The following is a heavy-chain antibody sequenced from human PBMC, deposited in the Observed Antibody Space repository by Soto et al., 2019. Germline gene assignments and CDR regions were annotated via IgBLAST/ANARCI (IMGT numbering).Heavy chain of an antibody. CDR1: GYTFTSYG. Sequence: QVQLVQSGAEVKKPGASVKVSCKASGYTFTSYGISWVRQAPGQGLEWMGWISAYNGNTNYAQKLQGRVTMTTDTSTSTAYMGLRSLRTDVTAVYCCARVEDYGGDYYHHSGMDVWGQGTTVTASS. J-gene: IGHJ6*02. V-gene: IGHV1-18*01. CDR2: ISAYNGNT. CDR3: ARVEDYGGDYYHHSGMDV. D-gene: IGHD4-17*01.